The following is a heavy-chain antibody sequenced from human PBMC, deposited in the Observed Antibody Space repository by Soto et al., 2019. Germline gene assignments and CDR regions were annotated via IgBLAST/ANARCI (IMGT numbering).Heavy chain of an antibody. CDR1: GFTFSNYG. V-gene: IGHV3-30*03. CDR3: XXXXXXXXXXCLRNIVHY. J-gene: IGHJ4*02. D-gene: IGHD2-15*01. Sequence: QVQLVESGGGVVQPGRSLRLSCAASGFTFSNYGMHWVRQAPGKGPEWVINMXXXXXXKXYADSVKGRFTISRDNSKXXXXXXXXXXXXXXXXXXXXXXXXXXXXXXCLRNIVHYWGQGTLVTVSS. CDR2: MXXXXXXK.